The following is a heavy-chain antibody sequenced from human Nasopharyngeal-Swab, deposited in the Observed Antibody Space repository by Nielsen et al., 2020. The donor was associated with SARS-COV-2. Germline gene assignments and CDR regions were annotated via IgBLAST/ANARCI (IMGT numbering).Heavy chain of an antibody. CDR2: IYHSGST. V-gene: IGHV4-30-2*06. CDR3: ARGKDFGEYYFDY. CDR1: GGSLSSADYS. J-gene: IGHJ4*02. Sequence: SETLSLTCVVSGGSLSSADYSWNWIRQSPGRGLEWIGNIYHSGSTSYNPSLKSRVTISVDRSKSHFSLKMTSVTAADTAVYFCARGKDFGEYYFDYWGQGTLVTVSS. D-gene: IGHD3-10*01.